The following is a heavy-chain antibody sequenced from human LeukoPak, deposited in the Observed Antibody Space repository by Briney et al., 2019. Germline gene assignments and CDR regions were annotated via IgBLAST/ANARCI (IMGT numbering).Heavy chain of an antibody. Sequence: GGSLRLSCAASGFSFSGCAIHWVPQSPGKGLEWVGHIDKKDNFHATAYAASVQGRFSISRDDSKNTAFLHMNSLKTEDMALYYCTRDSGTYNWLDPWGQGTLVTVSS. CDR3: TRDSGTYNWLDP. J-gene: IGHJ5*02. CDR1: GFSFSGCA. V-gene: IGHV3-73*01. CDR2: IDKKDNFHAT. D-gene: IGHD1-26*01.